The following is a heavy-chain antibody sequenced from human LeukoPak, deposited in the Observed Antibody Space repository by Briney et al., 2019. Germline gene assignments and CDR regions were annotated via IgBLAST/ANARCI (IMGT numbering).Heavy chain of an antibody. CDR2: ISSSGSTI. V-gene: IGHV3-48*03. Sequence: GGSLRLSCAASGFTFSSYEMNWVRQAPGKGLEWVSYISSSGSTIYYADSVKGRFTISRDNAKNSLYLQMNSLRAEDTAVCYCARQYCSGGSCGLDYWGQGTLVTVSS. J-gene: IGHJ4*02. CDR1: GFTFSSYE. CDR3: ARQYCSGGSCGLDY. D-gene: IGHD2-15*01.